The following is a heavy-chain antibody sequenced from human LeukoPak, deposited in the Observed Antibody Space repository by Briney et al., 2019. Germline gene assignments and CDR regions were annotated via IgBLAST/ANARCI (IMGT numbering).Heavy chain of an antibody. J-gene: IGHJ4*02. Sequence: GGSLRLSCVASGFSLRGYAMHWVRQAPGKGGMEWVTMISYDGRDQYYADSVKGRFTISRDDSKNTLFLQMNSLRVEDTAMYHCARIGLGVSFGSGFDYWGQGTLVTVTS. CDR1: GFSLRGYA. CDR2: ISYDGRDQ. V-gene: IGHV3-30-3*01. D-gene: IGHD3-10*01. CDR3: ARIGLGVSFGSGFDY.